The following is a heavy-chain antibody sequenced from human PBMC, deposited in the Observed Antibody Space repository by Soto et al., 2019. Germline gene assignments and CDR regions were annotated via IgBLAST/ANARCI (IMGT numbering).Heavy chain of an antibody. CDR3: ARDRPGIAVAGTFDY. CDR1: GYTFTSYG. V-gene: IGHV1-18*01. CDR2: ISAYNGNT. D-gene: IGHD6-19*01. Sequence: ASVKVSCKASGYTFTSYGISWVRQAPGQGLEWMGWISAYNGNTNYAQKLQGRVTMTTDTSTSTAYMELRSLRSDDTAVYYCARDRPGIAVAGTFDYWGQRTLVTVSS. J-gene: IGHJ4*02.